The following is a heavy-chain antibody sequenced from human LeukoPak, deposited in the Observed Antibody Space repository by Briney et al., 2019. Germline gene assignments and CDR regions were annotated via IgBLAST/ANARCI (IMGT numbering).Heavy chain of an antibody. CDR2: ISAYNGNT. CDR1: GYTFTSYG. CDR3: AFTGCSGGSCYDWFDP. Sequence: GASVKVSCKASGYTFTSYGISWVRQAPGQGLEWMGWISAYNGNTNYAQKLQGRVTMTTDTSTSTAYMELRSLRSDDMAVYYCAFTGCSGGSCYDWFDPWGQGTLVTVSS. D-gene: IGHD2-15*01. J-gene: IGHJ5*02. V-gene: IGHV1-18*03.